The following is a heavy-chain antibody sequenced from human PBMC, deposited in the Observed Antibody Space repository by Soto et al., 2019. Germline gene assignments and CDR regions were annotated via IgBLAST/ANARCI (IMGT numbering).Heavy chain of an antibody. CDR2: ISGSGGST. V-gene: IGHV3-23*01. CDR3: AKDEGLAARPRYFDY. Sequence: EVQLLESGGGLVQPGGSLRLSCAASGFTFSSYAMNWVRQAPGKGLEWVSAISGSGGSTYYADSVKGRFTISRDNSKNTLYPQMDSLRAEDTGVYYCAKDEGLAARPRYFDYWGQGTLVTVSS. D-gene: IGHD6-6*01. J-gene: IGHJ4*02. CDR1: GFTFSSYA.